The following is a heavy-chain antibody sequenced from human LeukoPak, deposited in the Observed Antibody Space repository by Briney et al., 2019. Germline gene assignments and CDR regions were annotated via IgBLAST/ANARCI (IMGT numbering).Heavy chain of an antibody. CDR2: IYWDDDK. Sequence: SGPTLVKPTQTLTLTCTFSGFSLSTSGVGVGWIRQPPGKALEWLALIYWDDDKRYSPSLKSRLTITKDTSKNQVVLTMTNMDPVDTATYYCAHTGLQLVGEDWFDPWGQGTLVTVSS. CDR1: GFSLSTSGVG. D-gene: IGHD6-13*01. CDR3: AHTGLQLVGEDWFDP. J-gene: IGHJ5*02. V-gene: IGHV2-5*02.